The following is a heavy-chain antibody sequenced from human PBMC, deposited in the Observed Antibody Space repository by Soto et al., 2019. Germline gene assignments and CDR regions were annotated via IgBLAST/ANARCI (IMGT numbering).Heavy chain of an antibody. V-gene: IGHV4-39*01. CDR2: IYYSGST. J-gene: IGHJ4*02. CDR3: ARRNYRDGYKVFDY. CDR1: GGSISSSSYY. D-gene: IGHD4-4*01. Sequence: ASETLSLTCTVSGGSISSSSYYWGWIRQPPGEGLEWIGSIYYSGSTYYNPSLKSRVTISVDTSKNQFSLKLSSVTAADTAVYYCARRNYRDGYKVFDYWGQGTLVTVSS.